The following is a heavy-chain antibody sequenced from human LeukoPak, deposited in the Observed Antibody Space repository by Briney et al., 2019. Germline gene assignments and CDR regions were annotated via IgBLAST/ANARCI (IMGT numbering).Heavy chain of an antibody. CDR1: GFTFSSYA. CDR3: AKNYYGSEGRYYYYYGMDV. J-gene: IGHJ6*02. CDR2: ISYDGSNK. D-gene: IGHD3-10*01. V-gene: IGHV3-30-3*01. Sequence: SGGSLRLSCAASGFTFSSYAMHWVRQAPGKGLEWVAVISYDGSNKYYADSVKGRFTISRDNSKNTLYLQMNSLRAEDTAVYYCAKNYYGSEGRYYYYYGMDVWGQGTTVTVSS.